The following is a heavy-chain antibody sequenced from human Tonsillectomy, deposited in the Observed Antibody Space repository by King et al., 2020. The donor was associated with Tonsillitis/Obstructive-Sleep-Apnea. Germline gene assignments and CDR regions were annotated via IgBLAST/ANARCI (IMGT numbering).Heavy chain of an antibody. CDR2: VNDSGNT. J-gene: IGHJ6*03. CDR3: ARGSSPIWGYYYYMDV. CDR1: DGSFSGYY. V-gene: IGHV4-34*01. D-gene: IGHD3-16*01. Sequence: QVQLQQWGAGLLKPSETLSLTCAVYDGSFSGYYWNWIRQSPDKGLECIGEVNDSGNTNYNPSLKSRVTISVDTSKNQFSLKLSSVTAADTAVYYCARGSSPIWGYYYYMDVWGKRTTVTVSS.